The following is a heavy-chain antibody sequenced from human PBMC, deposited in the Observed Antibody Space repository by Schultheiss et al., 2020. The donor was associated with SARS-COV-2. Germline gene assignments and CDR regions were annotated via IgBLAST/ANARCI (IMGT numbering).Heavy chain of an antibody. V-gene: IGHV4-31*03. CDR2: IYYSGST. D-gene: IGHD2-2*01. Sequence: SETLSLTCTVSGGSISSGGYYWGWIRQHPGKGLEWIGYIYYSGSTYYNPSLKSRVTISVDASKNQFSLKLSSVTAADTAVYYCARVFIVVVPAAPDVWGKGTTVTVSS. CDR3: ARVFIVVVPAAPDV. J-gene: IGHJ6*04. CDR1: GGSISSGGYY.